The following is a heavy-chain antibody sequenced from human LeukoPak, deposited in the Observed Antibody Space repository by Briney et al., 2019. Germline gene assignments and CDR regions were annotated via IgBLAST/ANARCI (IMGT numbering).Heavy chain of an antibody. J-gene: IGHJ4*02. CDR1: GGSISSGSYY. CDR3: ARQEMATIGAPDY. CDR2: IYTSGST. V-gene: IGHV4-61*02. Sequence: SETLSLTCTVSGGSISSGSYYWSWIRQPAGKGLEWIGRIYTSGSTNYNPSLKSRVTISVDTSKNQFSLRLSSVTAADTAVYYCARQEMATIGAPDYWGQGTLVTVSS. D-gene: IGHD5-24*01.